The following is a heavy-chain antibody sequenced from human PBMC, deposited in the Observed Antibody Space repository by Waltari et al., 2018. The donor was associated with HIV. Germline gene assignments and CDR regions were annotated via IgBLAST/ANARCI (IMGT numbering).Heavy chain of an antibody. J-gene: IGHJ6*02. CDR3: ARVIVIGDFWSGYKGGMDV. CDR2: SNSDGRGT. Sequence: QLVESGGGLVQPGGSLRLSCAASGFTFSSYWMHWVRQTPGKGLLWVSRSNSDGRGTIYADSVKGRFTISRDNAKNTLYLQRNSLRADDTAVYYCARVIVIGDFWSGYKGGMDVWGQGTTVTVSS. V-gene: IGHV3-74*01. CDR1: GFTFSSYW. D-gene: IGHD3-3*01.